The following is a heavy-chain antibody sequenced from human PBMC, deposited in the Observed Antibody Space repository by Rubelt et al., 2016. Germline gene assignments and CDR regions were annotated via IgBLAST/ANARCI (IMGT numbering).Heavy chain of an antibody. D-gene: IGHD3-22*01. V-gene: IGHV1-18*01. CDR1: GYTFTSYG. J-gene: IGHJ4*02. CDR2: ISAYNGNT. CDR3: ARFAIGGHSSGYLFDY. Sequence: QVQLVQSGAEVKKPGASVKVSCKASGYTFTSYGISWVRQAPGQGLEWMGWISAYNGNTNYAQKFQGRVTMTRDTSISTAYMGLSRLRSDDTAVYYCARFAIGGHSSGYLFDYWGQGTLVTVSS.